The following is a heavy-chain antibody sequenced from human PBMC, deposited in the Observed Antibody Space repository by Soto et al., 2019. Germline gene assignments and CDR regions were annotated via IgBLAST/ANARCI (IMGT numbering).Heavy chain of an antibody. CDR2: FNPNSGGT. CDR1: GYTFTGYY. J-gene: IGHJ4*02. V-gene: IGHV1-2*04. CDR3: ARGVRPRLYDFWSLYY. Sequence: QVQLVQSGAEVKKPGASVKVSCKASGYTFTGYYMHWVRQAPGQGLEWMGWFNPNSGGTNYAQKFQGWVTMTRDTSISTAYMELSRLRSDDTAVYYWARGVRPRLYDFWSLYYWGQGTLVTVSS. D-gene: IGHD3-3*01.